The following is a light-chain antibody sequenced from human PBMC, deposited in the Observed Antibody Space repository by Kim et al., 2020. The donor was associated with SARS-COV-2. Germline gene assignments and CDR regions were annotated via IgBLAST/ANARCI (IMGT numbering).Light chain of an antibody. CDR2: SAS. V-gene: IGKV1-39*01. Sequence: GNRVTINCRSSENINNDLNWYQQKPGKAPKLLIYSASSLQSGVPSSFSGSGSGTNFSLTITNLQPEECATYYCQQSYGVPPTFGQGTKVDIK. CDR1: ENINND. CDR3: QQSYGVPPT. J-gene: IGKJ1*01.